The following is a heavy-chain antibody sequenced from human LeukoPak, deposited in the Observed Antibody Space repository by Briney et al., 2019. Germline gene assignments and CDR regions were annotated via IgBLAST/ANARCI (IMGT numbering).Heavy chain of an antibody. CDR2: ISYSGST. V-gene: IGHV4-59*12. D-gene: IGHD2-2*01. CDR3: ARERVPAAIDY. J-gene: IGHJ4*02. CDR1: GGSISPYY. Sequence: PSETLSLTCTVSGGSISPYYWSWIRQPPGKQLEWIGFISYSGSTEYNPSLKSRVTISVDTSKNQFSLKLSSVTAADTAVYYCARERVPAAIDYWGQGTLVTVSS.